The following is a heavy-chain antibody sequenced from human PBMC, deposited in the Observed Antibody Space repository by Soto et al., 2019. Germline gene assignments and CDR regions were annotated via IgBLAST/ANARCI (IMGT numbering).Heavy chain of an antibody. Sequence: HLLESGGGLVQPGGSLRLSCEASGFRFSTYAMNWVRQAPGKGLEWVSGHSRSGETTFYADSVKGRFTISRDNSKNTLYLQRDSLRAEDTAFYYWAQARARYCGTPTGLGVLNRWGQGTLVTVTP. CDR2: HSRSGETT. J-gene: IGHJ5*02. D-gene: IGHD2-21*01. V-gene: IGHV3-23*01. CDR3: AQARARYCGTPTGLGVLNR. CDR1: GFRFSTYA.